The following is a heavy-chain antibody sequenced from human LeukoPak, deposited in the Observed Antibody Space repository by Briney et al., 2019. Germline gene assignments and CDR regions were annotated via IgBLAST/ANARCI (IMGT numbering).Heavy chain of an antibody. V-gene: IGHV4-59*01. CDR3: AREVMGAVFTDDAFDI. J-gene: IGHJ3*02. CDR2: IYYSGST. D-gene: IGHD1-26*01. Sequence: PSKTLSLTCTVSGGSISSYYWSWIRQPPGKGLEWIGYIYYSGSTNYNPSLKSRVTISVDTSKNQFSLKLSSVTAADTAVYYCAREVMGAVFTDDAFDIWGQGTMVTVSS. CDR1: GGSISSYY.